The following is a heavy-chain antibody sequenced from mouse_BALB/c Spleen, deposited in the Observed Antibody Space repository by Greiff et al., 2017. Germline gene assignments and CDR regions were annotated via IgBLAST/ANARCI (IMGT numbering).Heavy chain of an antibody. Sequence: VQLQQSGPELVKPGASVKISCKASGYTFTDYNMHWVKQSHGKSLEWIGYIYPYNGGTGYNQKFKSKATLTVDNSSSTAYMELRSLTSEDSAVYYCARAHYDGYGFLAYWGQGTLVTVSA. J-gene: IGHJ3*01. CDR1: GYTFTDYN. V-gene: IGHV1S29*02. D-gene: IGHD2-3*01. CDR3: ARAHYDGYGFLAY. CDR2: IYPYNGGT.